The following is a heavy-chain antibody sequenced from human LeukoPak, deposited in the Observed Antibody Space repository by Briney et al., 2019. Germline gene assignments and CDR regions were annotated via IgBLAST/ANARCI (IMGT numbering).Heavy chain of an antibody. CDR2: IIPIFGTA. D-gene: IGHD1-1*01. V-gene: IGHV1-69*01. CDR3: ASTRRYNWNDVNWFDP. CDR1: GGTFSSYA. Sequence: SVKVSCKASGGTFSSYAISWVRQAPGQGLEWMGGIIPIFGTANYAQKFQGSVTITADESTSTAYMELSSLRSEDTAVYYCASTRRYNWNDVNWFDPWGQGTLVTVSS. J-gene: IGHJ5*02.